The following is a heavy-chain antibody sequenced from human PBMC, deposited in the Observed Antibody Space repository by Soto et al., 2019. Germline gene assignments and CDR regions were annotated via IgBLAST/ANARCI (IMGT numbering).Heavy chain of an antibody. CDR3: AKVRASYLSASYFYYGLDV. D-gene: IGHD3-10*01. V-gene: IGHV3-23*04. J-gene: IGHJ6*02. Sequence: EVQLVESGGGLVQPGGSLTLSCAASGFTFSHYVLSWVRQSPERGLEWVSSISGSGSSVYVADSVRGRFIMSRDLSTNTVSLQMNSLRAEDTAVYYCAKVRASYLSASYFYYGLDVWGQGTTVTVSS. CDR1: GFTFSHYV. CDR2: ISGSGSSV.